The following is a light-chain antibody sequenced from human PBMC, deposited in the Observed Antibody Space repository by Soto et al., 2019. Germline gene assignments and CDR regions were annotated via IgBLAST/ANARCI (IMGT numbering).Light chain of an antibody. V-gene: IGKV1-5*03. CDR2: KAS. Sequence: DIQMTQSPSTLSASVGGRVTITFRASQSIDRWLAWYQQKPGKAPKLLIYKASTLKSGVPSRFSGSGSGTEFTLTISSLQPDDFATYYCQHYNSYSEAFGQGTKVDIK. CDR1: QSIDRW. CDR3: QHYNSYSEA. J-gene: IGKJ1*01.